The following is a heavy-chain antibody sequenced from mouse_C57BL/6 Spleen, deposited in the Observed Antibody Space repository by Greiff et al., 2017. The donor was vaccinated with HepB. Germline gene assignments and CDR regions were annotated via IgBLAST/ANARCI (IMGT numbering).Heavy chain of an antibody. CDR1: GYTFTDYN. Sequence: VQLQQSGPELVKPGASVKIPCKASGYTFTDYNMDWVKQSHGKSLEWIGDINPNNGGTIYNQKFKGKATLTVDKSSSTAYMELRSLTSEDTAVYYCARSRANWDVFDYWGQGTTLTVSS. CDR3: ARSRANWDVFDY. V-gene: IGHV1-18*01. D-gene: IGHD4-1*01. J-gene: IGHJ2*01. CDR2: INPNNGGT.